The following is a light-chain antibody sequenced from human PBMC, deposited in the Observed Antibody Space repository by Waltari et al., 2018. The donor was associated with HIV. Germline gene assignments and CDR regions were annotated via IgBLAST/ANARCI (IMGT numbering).Light chain of an antibody. Sequence: QSVLTQPPSVSAAPGQKVTISCSGSTSNIGNNYVSWYQQLPGSAPKLLIYENKRPTSGIPDRFSGSKSGTSATLGITGLQTGDEADYYCGTWDSNLSAWVFGGGTKLTVL. CDR1: TSNIGNNY. CDR3: GTWDSNLSAWV. J-gene: IGLJ3*02. V-gene: IGLV1-51*02. CDR2: ENK.